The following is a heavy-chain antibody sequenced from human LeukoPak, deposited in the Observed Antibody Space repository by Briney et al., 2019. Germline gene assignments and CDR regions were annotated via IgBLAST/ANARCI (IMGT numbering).Heavy chain of an antibody. V-gene: IGHV4-59*01. J-gene: IGHJ4*02. CDR2: IYYSGST. D-gene: IGHD3-22*01. CDR1: GGSISSYY. Sequence: KPSETLSLTCTVSGGSISSYYWSWIRQPPGKGLEWIGYIYYSGSTNYNPSLKRRVTISVDTSKNQFSLKLSSVTAADTAVYYCASMDDSSGYYYRWGQGTLVTVSS. CDR3: ASMDDSSGYYYR.